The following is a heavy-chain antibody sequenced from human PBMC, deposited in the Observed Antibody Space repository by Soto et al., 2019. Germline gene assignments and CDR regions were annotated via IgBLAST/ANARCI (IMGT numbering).Heavy chain of an antibody. CDR1: GGSFGGYY. CDR2: INHSGST. J-gene: IGHJ6*02. D-gene: IGHD6-6*01. Sequence: PSETLSLTCAVYGGSFGGYYWSWIRQPPGKGLEWIGEINHSGSTNYNPSLKSRVTISVDTSKNQFSLKLSSVTAADTAVYYCARGESSSSSYYYYGMDVWGQGTTVTVSS. V-gene: IGHV4-34*01. CDR3: ARGESSSSSYYYYGMDV.